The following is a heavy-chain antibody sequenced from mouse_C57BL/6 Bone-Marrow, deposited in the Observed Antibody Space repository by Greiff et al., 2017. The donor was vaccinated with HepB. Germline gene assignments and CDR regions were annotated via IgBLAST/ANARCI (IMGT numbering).Heavy chain of an antibody. V-gene: IGHV3-6*01. J-gene: IGHJ2*01. CDR1: GYSITSGYY. D-gene: IGHD1-2*01. CDR2: ISYDGSN. CDR3: ASTTANFDY. Sequence: VQLKQSGPGLVKPSQSLSLTCSVTGYSITSGYYWNWIRQFPGNKLEWMGYISYDGSNNYNPSLKNRISITRDTSKNQFFLKLNSVTTEDTATYYCASTTANFDYWGQGTTLTVSS.